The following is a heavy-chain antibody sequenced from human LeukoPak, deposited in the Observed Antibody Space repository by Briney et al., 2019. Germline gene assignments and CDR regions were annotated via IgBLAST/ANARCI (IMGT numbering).Heavy chain of an antibody. CDR2: ISAYNGNT. Sequence: VSVKVSCKASGYTFTSYGISWVRQAPGQGLEWMGWISAYNGNTNYAQKLQGRVTMTTDTSTSTAYMELRSLRSDDTAVYYCARMGTTVTTSYYYGMDVWGQGTTVTVSS. D-gene: IGHD4-17*01. J-gene: IGHJ6*02. CDR1: GYTFTSYG. V-gene: IGHV1-18*01. CDR3: ARMGTTVTTSYYYGMDV.